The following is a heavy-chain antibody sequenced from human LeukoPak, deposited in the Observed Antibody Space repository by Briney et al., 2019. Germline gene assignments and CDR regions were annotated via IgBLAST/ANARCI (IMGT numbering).Heavy chain of an antibody. CDR1: GFTSSAFT. Sequence: PGGSLRLSCVASGFTSSAFTMNWVRQAPGKGPMLLLYIHSTGRDIYYEESVKGRFTISRDNAKNSLPLQMKGLREEDTGDYYCARELCYSDSSGYFWSAMDVWGQGSTVTVSS. J-gene: IGHJ6*01. CDR2: IHSTGRDI. CDR3: ARELCYSDSSGYFWSAMDV. V-gene: IGHV3-48*02. D-gene: IGHD3-22*01.